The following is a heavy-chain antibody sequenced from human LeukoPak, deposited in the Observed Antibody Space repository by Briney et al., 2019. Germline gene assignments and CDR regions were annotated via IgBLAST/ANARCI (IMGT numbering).Heavy chain of an antibody. CDR1: GGTFSSYA. D-gene: IGHD2-21*02. Sequence: SVKVSCTASGGTFSSYAISWVRQAPGQGLEWMGGIIPIFGTANYAQEFEGRVPITTDESTRTAYMELSSLRSEDTAVYYCATGTYCSSTLVAYCGGDCCPHDYWGQGTLATVSS. V-gene: IGHV1-69*05. J-gene: IGHJ4*02. CDR2: IIPIFGTA. CDR3: ATGTYCSSTLVAYCGGDCCPHDY.